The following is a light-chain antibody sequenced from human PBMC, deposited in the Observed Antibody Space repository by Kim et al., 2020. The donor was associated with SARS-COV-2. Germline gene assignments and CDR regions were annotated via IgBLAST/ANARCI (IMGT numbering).Light chain of an antibody. J-gene: IGKJ2*01. CDR1: PIITKY. CDR2: ASS. V-gene: IGKV1-39*01. CDR3: QQTYSSAYT. Sequence: SASFGDRVTFTCQPSPIITKYLNLFPQKPRKPPILLIYASSNLLSGVPSRFSGSGSGADFTLTISRQHSEDLDTYYCQQTYSSAYTFGQGTKLG.